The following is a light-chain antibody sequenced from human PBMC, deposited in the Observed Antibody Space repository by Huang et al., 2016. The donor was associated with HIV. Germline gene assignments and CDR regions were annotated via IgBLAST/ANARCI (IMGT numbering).Light chain of an antibody. V-gene: IGKV3-20*01. CDR2: GAS. J-gene: IGKJ4*01. Sequence: EIVLTQSPGTLSLSPGERATLSCRASQSVSSSYLAWYQKKPGQAPRLLIYGASSRATCIPDRFSGSGSGTDFTLTISRLEPEDFAVYYCQQYGNSPLLTFGGGTKVEIK. CDR3: QQYGNSPLLT. CDR1: QSVSSSY.